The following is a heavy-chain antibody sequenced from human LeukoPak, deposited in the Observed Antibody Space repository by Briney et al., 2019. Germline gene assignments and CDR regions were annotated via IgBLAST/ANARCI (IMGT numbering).Heavy chain of an antibody. Sequence: PSETLSLTCTVSGYFINNGYYWGWIRQPPGKGLEWIGNVFHSESPFYTPSLKSRVIISVDTSKNQFSLYLNSVTAADTAVYYCARYSVIIDAFDAWGQGTMVTVSS. D-gene: IGHD3-3*01. V-gene: IGHV4-38-2*02. J-gene: IGHJ3*01. CDR1: GYFINNGYY. CDR2: VFHSESP. CDR3: ARYSVIIDAFDA.